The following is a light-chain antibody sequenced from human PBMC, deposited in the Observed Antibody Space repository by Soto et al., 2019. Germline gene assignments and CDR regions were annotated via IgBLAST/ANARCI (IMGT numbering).Light chain of an antibody. V-gene: IGLV2-8*01. Sequence: QSALTQPPSASGSPGQSVTISCTGTSSDVGGYNSVSWYQQYPGKAPKLIIYEVSERPSGVPDRFSGSKSGSTASLTISGLQAEDEADCYCSSYAVNNNLGVFGGGTKLTVL. CDR1: SSDVGGYNS. J-gene: IGLJ2*01. CDR3: SSYAVNNNLGV. CDR2: EVS.